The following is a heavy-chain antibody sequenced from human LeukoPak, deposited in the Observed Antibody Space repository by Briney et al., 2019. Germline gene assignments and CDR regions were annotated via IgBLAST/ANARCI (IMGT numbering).Heavy chain of an antibody. CDR2: IYTSGST. J-gene: IGHJ6*03. Sequence: PSETLSLTFTVSGGSISSYYWSWIRQPPGKGLEWIGYIYTSGSTNYNPSLKSRVTISVDTSKNQFSLTLSSVTAADTAVYYCARGPSRWSRPRYYYYYMDVWGKGTTVTVSS. CDR3: ARGPSRWSRPRYYYYYMDV. D-gene: IGHD6-13*01. V-gene: IGHV4-4*09. CDR1: GGSISSYY.